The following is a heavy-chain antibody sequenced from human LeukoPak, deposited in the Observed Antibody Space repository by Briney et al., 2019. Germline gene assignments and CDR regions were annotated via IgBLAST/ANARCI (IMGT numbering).Heavy chain of an antibody. Sequence: GGSLRLSCAASGFTFRIYSMNWVRQAPGTGREWVSSIGPSSGDIYYADSVKGRFTISRDNDKNSLYLQMNSLRAEDTAVYYCARDRGARGRGLAWGQGTQVTVSS. CDR2: IGPSSGDI. J-gene: IGHJ5*02. D-gene: IGHD3-10*01. CDR3: ARDRGARGRGLA. V-gene: IGHV3-21*01. CDR1: GFTFRIYS.